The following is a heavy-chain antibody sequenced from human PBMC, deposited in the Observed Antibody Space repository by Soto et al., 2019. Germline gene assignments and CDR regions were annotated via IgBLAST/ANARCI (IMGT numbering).Heavy chain of an antibody. J-gene: IGHJ4*02. Sequence: SETLSLTCDVSSVSITSSNWWTWVRQPPGKGLEWIGKISHSGTVNYNATLRSRVIISVDKPKNQLSLKLMSVTAADTAVYYCARDYDVFDYWGQGILVTVSS. CDR2: ISHSGTV. CDR3: ARDYDVFDY. CDR1: SVSITSSNW. V-gene: IGHV4-4*02. D-gene: IGHD3-16*01.